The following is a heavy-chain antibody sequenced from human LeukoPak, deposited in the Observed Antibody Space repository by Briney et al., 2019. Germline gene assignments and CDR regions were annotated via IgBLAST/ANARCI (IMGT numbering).Heavy chain of an antibody. CDR1: GSTFSGHC. V-gene: IGHV3-7*01. CDR2: INQGGSDK. Sequence: GGSLRLSSAASGSTFSGHCTSWIRQAPGKGLEWVANINQGGSDKYYVDSVKGRFTISRDNANNLLYLQMNSLRGEDTAVYYCTSDRSLAVDYWGQGTLVTVSS. D-gene: IGHD6-25*01. J-gene: IGHJ4*02. CDR3: TSDRSLAVDY.